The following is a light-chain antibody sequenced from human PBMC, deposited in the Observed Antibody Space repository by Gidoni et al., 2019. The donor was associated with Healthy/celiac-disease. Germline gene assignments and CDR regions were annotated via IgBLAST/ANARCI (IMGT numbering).Light chain of an antibody. V-gene: IGKV1-33*01. J-gene: IGKJ2*01. Sequence: IQKTQSPSSLSASVGDRVTVTCQAGQDISNYLNWYQQKPGKAPKLLIYDASNLETGVPSRFSGSGSGTDFTFTISSLQPEDIATYYCQQYDNLPHTFGQGTKLEIK. CDR3: QQYDNLPHT. CDR1: QDISNY. CDR2: DAS.